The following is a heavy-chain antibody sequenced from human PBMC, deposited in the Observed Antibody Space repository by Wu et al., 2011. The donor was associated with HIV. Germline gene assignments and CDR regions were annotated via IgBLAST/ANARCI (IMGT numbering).Heavy chain of an antibody. CDR3: ARQIRGLNEFDV. CDR1: GYAFTTFD. J-gene: IGHJ4*02. V-gene: IGHV1-8*02. CDR2: MNPDNGDT. D-gene: IGHD3-10*01. Sequence: QVQLVQSGAEVKKPGASVKVSCTASGYAFTTFDINWVRHATGQGLEWMGWMNPDNGDTGYAQKFQGRVTMTRNTSINTAYMELSSLRSDDTALYYCARQIRGLNEFDVWGQGTLVTVSS.